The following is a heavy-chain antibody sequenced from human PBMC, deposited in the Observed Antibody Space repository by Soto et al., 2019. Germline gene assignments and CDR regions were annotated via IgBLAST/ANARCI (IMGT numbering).Heavy chain of an antibody. CDR1: GFTFSSYW. J-gene: IGHJ4*02. V-gene: IGHV3-7*01. CDR3: ARDTGGYFDWLLSNRYFDY. D-gene: IGHD3-9*01. Sequence: EVQLVESGGGLVQPGGSLRLSCAASGFTFSSYWMSWVRQAPGKGLEWVANIKQDGSEKYYVDSVKGRFTISRDNAKNSLYLQMNSLRAEYTAVYYCARDTGGYFDWLLSNRYFDYWGQGTLVTVSS. CDR2: IKQDGSEK.